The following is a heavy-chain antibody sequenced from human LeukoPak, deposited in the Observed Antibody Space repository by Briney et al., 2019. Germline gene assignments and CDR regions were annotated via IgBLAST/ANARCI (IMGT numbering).Heavy chain of an antibody. D-gene: IGHD6-19*01. CDR3: AKTVAGGTAFLDY. V-gene: IGHV3-23*01. Sequence: PGGSLRLSCAASGFTFSSHAMSWVRQAPGKGLEWVSAISGSGGSTYYADSVKGRFTISRDNSKNTLYLQMNSLRAEDTAVYYCAKTVAGGTAFLDYWGQGTLVTVSS. J-gene: IGHJ4*02. CDR1: GFTFSSHA. CDR2: ISGSGGST.